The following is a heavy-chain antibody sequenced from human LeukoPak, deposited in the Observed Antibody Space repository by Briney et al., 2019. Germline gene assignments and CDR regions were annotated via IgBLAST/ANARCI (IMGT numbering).Heavy chain of an antibody. D-gene: IGHD3-22*01. CDR2: INPNSGGT. Sequence: GASVKVSCKASGYTFTGYYMHWVRQAPGQGLEWMGWINPNSGGTNYAQKFQGRVTITADESTSTAYMELSSLRSEDTAVYYCAREPTYYYDSSGYYAGTFDYWGQGTLVTVSS. CDR1: GYTFTGYY. CDR3: AREPTYYYDSSGYYAGTFDY. V-gene: IGHV1-2*02. J-gene: IGHJ4*02.